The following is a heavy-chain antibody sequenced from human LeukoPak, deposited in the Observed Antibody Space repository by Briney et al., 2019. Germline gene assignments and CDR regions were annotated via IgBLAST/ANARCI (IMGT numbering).Heavy chain of an antibody. Sequence: GGSLRLTCAASGFTFSSYGMHWVRQAPGKGLEWVAVISYDGSNKYYADSVKGRFTISRDNSKNTLYLQMNSLRAEDTAVYYCAKGHLGDTYYYDSSGYRRFDYWGQGTLVTVSS. CDR2: ISYDGSNK. V-gene: IGHV3-30*18. CDR3: AKGHLGDTYYYDSSGYRRFDY. J-gene: IGHJ4*02. D-gene: IGHD3-22*01. CDR1: GFTFSSYG.